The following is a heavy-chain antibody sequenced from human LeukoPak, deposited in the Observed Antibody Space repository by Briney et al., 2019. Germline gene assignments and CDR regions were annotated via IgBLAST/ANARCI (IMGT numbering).Heavy chain of an antibody. V-gene: IGHV4-34*01. CDR3: ARTAMNWFDH. Sequence: SETLSLTCAVYAGSLSGYYWSCIRQPPGKGLEWIGEINHSVRTNYNPSLRSGVTISVDTSKTQFSLNRSSVTAAATAVYYCARTAMNWFDHWGQGTLVTVSS. CDR1: AGSLSGYY. J-gene: IGHJ5*02. CDR2: INHSVRT.